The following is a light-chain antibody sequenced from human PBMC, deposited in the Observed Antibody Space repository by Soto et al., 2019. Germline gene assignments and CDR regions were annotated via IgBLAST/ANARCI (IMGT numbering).Light chain of an antibody. V-gene: IGLV1-51*01. CDR2: DNN. J-gene: IGLJ1*01. CDR3: GTWDSRLXAFV. CDR1: SSNIGNNY. Sequence: QSFLTQPPSVSAAPVQKVTISCSGSSSNIGNNYVSWYQQLPVTAPKLLIYDNNKRPSGIPYRFSCSKSGTSATLGINGLQTGDEDDYYCGTWDSRLXAFVFGTGTKVXV.